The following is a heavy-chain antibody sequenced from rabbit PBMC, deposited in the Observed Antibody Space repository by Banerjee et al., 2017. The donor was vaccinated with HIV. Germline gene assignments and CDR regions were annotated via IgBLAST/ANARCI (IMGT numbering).Heavy chain of an antibody. D-gene: IGHD2-1*01. CDR3: ARSGFIAAMTMVTFNL. J-gene: IGHJ4*01. Sequence: QQQLEESGGGLVKPGGTLTLTCKASGIDFSNYYYMCWVRQAPGKGLELIACIYTSTGSTWYASWVNGRFTISKSTSLSTVDLRMTSLTAADTATYFCARSGFIAAMTMVTFNLWGQGTLVTVS. CDR1: GIDFSNYYY. V-gene: IGHV1S43*01. CDR2: IYTSTGST.